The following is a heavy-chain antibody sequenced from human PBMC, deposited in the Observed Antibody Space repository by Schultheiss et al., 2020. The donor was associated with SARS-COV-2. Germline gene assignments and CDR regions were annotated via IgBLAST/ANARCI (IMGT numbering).Heavy chain of an antibody. Sequence: SETLSLTCTVSGGSISSSSYYWGWIRQPPGKGLEWIGYIYYSGSTNYNPSLKSRVTISVDTSKNQFSLKLSSVTAADTAVYYCARRYSSGWYDNWFDPWGQGNLVTVSS. V-gene: IGHV4-61*05. CDR1: GGSISSSSYY. CDR3: ARRYSSGWYDNWFDP. J-gene: IGHJ5*02. D-gene: IGHD6-19*01. CDR2: IYYSGST.